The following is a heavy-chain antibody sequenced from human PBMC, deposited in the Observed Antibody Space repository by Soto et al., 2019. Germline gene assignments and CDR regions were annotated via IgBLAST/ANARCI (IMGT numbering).Heavy chain of an antibody. V-gene: IGHV4-61*01. CDR2: IYYSGST. Sequence: PSETMSLTCTVSGGSVSSGRYYWSWIRQPPEKGLEWIGYIYYSGSTNYNPSLKSRVTISVDTSKNQFSLKLSSVTAADTAVYYCARFGPAWMGPNTYYFDYWGQGTLVTVSS. CDR1: GGSVSSGRYY. D-gene: IGHD3-10*01. J-gene: IGHJ4*02. CDR3: ARFGPAWMGPNTYYFDY.